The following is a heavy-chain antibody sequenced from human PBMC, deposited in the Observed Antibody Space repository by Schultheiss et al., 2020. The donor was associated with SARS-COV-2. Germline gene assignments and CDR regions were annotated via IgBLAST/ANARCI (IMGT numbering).Heavy chain of an antibody. V-gene: IGHV3-23*01. CDR3: AREPSLRGYSGSPYGMDV. D-gene: IGHD5-12*01. CDR2: IGGSNGNT. CDR1: GFTFADYA. Sequence: GESLKISCAASGFTFADYAMSWVRQTPGKGLDWVSTIGGSNGNTYYTDSVKGRFSVSRDNSKNTLYLQMNSLRAEDTAVYYCAREPSLRGYSGSPYGMDVWGQGTTVTVSS. J-gene: IGHJ6*02.